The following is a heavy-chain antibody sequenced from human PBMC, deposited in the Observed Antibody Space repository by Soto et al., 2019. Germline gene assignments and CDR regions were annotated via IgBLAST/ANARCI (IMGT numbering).Heavy chain of an antibody. Sequence: EVQLVEYGGGLVQPGGSLRLSCAASGFTFSSYAMHWVRQAPGKGLEYVSAISSNGGSTYYANSVKGRFTISRDNSKNTLYLQMGSLRAEDMALYYCARDGGGYYLDYWGQGTLVTVYS. CDR2: ISSNGGST. J-gene: IGHJ4*02. CDR1: GFTFSSYA. V-gene: IGHV3-64*01. D-gene: IGHD2-15*01. CDR3: ARDGGGYYLDY.